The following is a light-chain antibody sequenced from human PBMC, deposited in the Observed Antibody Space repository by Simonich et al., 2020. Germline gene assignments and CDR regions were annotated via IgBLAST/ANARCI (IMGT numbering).Light chain of an antibody. CDR3: SSYTSSSTWV. V-gene: IGLV2-14*01. CDR2: EVS. J-gene: IGLJ3*02. Sequence: QSALTQPASVSGSPGQSITISCTGTSSDVGGYNYVSWYQQHPVKAPKLMIYEVSKLPSGDPDRFSGSKSGNTASRTISGLQADDEADYYCSSYTSSSTWVFGGGTKLTVL. CDR1: SSDVGGYNY.